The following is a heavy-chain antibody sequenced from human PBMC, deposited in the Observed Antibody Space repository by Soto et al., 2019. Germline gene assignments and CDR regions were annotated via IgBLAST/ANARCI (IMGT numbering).Heavy chain of an antibody. CDR3: ATLPSYDFWSGSNDGFNFDY. J-gene: IGHJ4*02. D-gene: IGHD3-3*01. CDR1: GDSVTSHY. CDR2: IYYSGST. Sequence: PSETLSLTCSFSGDSVTSHYLTWIRQSPEKGLEWIGYIYYSGSTNYNPSLKSRLTISVDTSKNQFSLKLSSVTAADTAVYYCATLPSYDFWSGSNDGFNFDYWGQGTLVTVSS. V-gene: IGHV4-59*02.